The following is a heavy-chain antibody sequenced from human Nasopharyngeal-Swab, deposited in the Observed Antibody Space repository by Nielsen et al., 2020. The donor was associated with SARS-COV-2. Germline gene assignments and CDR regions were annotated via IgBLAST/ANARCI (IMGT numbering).Heavy chain of an antibody. CDR2: IYYSGST. CDR3: ARVEGSPYGSGSYSIDY. CDR1: GGSISSYY. J-gene: IGHJ4*02. D-gene: IGHD3-10*01. V-gene: IGHV4-59*01. Sequence: SETLSLTCTDSGGSISSYYWSWIRQPPGKGLEWIGYIYYSGSTNYNPSLKSRVTISVDTSKNQFSLKLSSVTAADTAVYYCARVEGSPYGSGSYSIDYWGQGTLVTVSS.